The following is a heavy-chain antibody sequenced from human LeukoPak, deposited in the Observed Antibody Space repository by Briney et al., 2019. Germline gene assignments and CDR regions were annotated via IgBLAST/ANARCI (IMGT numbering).Heavy chain of an antibody. Sequence: PSETLSLTCAVYGGSFSGYYWSWIRQPPGKGLEWIGEINHSGSTNYNPSLKSRVTISVDTSKNQFSLKLSSVTAVDTAVYYCARGFRRERITIFGVVAPKPNWFDPWGQGTLVTVSS. V-gene: IGHV4-34*01. CDR2: INHSGST. CDR3: ARGFRRERITIFGVVAPKPNWFDP. J-gene: IGHJ5*02. CDR1: GGSFSGYY. D-gene: IGHD3-3*01.